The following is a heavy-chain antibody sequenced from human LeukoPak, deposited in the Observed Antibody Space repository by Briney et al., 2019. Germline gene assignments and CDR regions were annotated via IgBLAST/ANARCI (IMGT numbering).Heavy chain of an antibody. CDR3: ARDIPPSYFDY. J-gene: IGHJ4*02. Sequence: GASVKVSCKASGGTFSSYAISWVRQAPGQGLEWMGRIIPILGIANYAQKFQGRVTITADKSTSTAYMELSSLRSEDTAVYYCARDIPPSYFDYWGQGTLVTVSS. CDR2: IIPILGIA. V-gene: IGHV1-69*04. CDR1: GGTFSSYA.